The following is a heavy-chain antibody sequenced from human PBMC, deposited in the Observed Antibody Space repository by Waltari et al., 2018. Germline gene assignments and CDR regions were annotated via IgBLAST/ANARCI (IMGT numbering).Heavy chain of an antibody. D-gene: IGHD1-7*01. CDR2: ISDDGSNE. J-gene: IGHJ4*02. V-gene: IGHV3-30*04. Sequence: QVQLVESGGGVVQPGRSLRLSCAASGFRFRSHAMHWVRQAPGKGLEWVVLISDDGSNEDYADYVQGRLTISRDNSKNTLYLQIDSLRTEDTAVYYCARDRIWKYVFDYWGQGTLVTVSS. CDR3: ARDRIWKYVFDY. CDR1: GFRFRSHA.